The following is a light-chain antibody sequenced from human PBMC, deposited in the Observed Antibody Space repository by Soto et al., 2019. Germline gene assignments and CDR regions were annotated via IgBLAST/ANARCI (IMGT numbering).Light chain of an antibody. CDR3: QQYGNSPWT. V-gene: IGKV3-20*01. CDR2: GAS. Sequence: EIVLTQSPGTLSLSPGERANLSCRASQSVSSNYLAWCQQKPGQAPRLLIYGASSRATGIPDRFSGSGSGTDFTLTISRLEPEDFAVYYCQQYGNSPWTFGQGTKVEIK. J-gene: IGKJ1*01. CDR1: QSVSSNY.